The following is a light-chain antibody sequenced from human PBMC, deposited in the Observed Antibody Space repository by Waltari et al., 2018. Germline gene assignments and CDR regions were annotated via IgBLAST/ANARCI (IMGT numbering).Light chain of an antibody. J-gene: IGKJ4*01. CDR3: QQRGNWAPLT. V-gene: IGKV3-11*01. Sequence: ELVLTQSPATLYLSPGERATLSCRASQSVGNFLAWYRQKPGQPPRPVIDDVSHRATGTPARFSGSGSGTDFTLTISTLQPEDFAFYFCQQRGNWAPLTFGGGTEVVIK. CDR2: DVS. CDR1: QSVGNF.